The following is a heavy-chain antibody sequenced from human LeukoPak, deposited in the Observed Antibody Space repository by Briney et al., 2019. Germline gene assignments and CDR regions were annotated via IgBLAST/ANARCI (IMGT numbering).Heavy chain of an antibody. J-gene: IGHJ6*03. V-gene: IGHV3-23*01. Sequence: GGSLRLSFAASGFTFSSYAMSWVRQAPGKGLEWVSAISGSGGSTYYADSVKGRFTISRDNSKNTLYLQMNSLRAEDTAVYYCAKPDYDFWSGYHYYYMDVWGKGTTVTVSS. CDR2: ISGSGGST. CDR1: GFTFSSYA. CDR3: AKPDYDFWSGYHYYYMDV. D-gene: IGHD3-3*01.